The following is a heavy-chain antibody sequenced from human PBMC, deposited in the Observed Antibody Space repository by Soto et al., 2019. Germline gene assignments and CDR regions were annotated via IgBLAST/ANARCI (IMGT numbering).Heavy chain of an antibody. J-gene: IGHJ4*02. CDR1: GGSISSYY. CDR3: ARQRTSVVTQAYFDV. CDR2: IYYSGST. Sequence: SETLSLTCTVSGGSISSYYWSWIRQPAGKGLEWIGSIYYSGSTYNNPSLRSRVSMSIDTSKDQFSLKLKSVTAADTALYFCARQRTSVVTQAYFDVWGPGSLVTVSS. D-gene: IGHD2-21*02. V-gene: IGHV4-59*04.